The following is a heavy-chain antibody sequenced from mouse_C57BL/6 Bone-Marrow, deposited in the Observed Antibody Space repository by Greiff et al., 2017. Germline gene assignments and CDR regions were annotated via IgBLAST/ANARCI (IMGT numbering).Heavy chain of an antibody. Sequence: VQLQQSGPELVKPGASVKIPCKASGYTFTDYNMDWVKQGHGKSLEWIGDINPNNGGTIYNQKFKGKATLTVDKSSSTAYMELRSLTSEDTAVYYCARFSSNWVSYWYFDVWGTGTTVTVSS. D-gene: IGHD4-1*01. CDR2: INPNNGGT. J-gene: IGHJ1*03. CDR3: ARFSSNWVSYWYFDV. CDR1: GYTFTDYN. V-gene: IGHV1-18*01.